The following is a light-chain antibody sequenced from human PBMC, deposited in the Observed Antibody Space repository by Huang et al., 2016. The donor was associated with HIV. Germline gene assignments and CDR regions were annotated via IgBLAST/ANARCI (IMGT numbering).Light chain of an antibody. V-gene: IGKV1-39*01. J-gene: IGKJ4*02. CDR2: ASS. Sequence: DIQMTQSPSSLSASVGDRVTIPGRSSQSISSYLNWYQQKPGKAPKLLIYASSSMQSGVPSRFSGSGSGKDFTLTSSSLQPEDVATYYCQQSDSSLTFGGGTKVEIK. CDR3: QQSDSSLT. CDR1: QSISSY.